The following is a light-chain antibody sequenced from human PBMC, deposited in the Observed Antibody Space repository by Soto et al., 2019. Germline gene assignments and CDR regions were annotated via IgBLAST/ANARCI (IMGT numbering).Light chain of an antibody. CDR1: QGIGNF. CDR3: QKYSSVIT. V-gene: IGKV1-27*01. J-gene: IGKJ5*01. Sequence: DIQLTQSPSSLSASVGDRVTITCRASQGIGNFLAWNQQKPGKVPKLLISAATLQSGVPSRFSGSGSGTDFTLTITSLQPEDVATYYCQKYSSVITFGQGTRLEIK. CDR2: AA.